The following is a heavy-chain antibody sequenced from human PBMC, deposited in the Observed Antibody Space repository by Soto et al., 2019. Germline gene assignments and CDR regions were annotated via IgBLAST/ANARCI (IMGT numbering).Heavy chain of an antibody. Sequence: PSETLSLTCTVSGGPISSGGYYWSWIRQHPGKGLEWIGYIYYSGSTYYNPSLKSRVTISVDTSKNQFSLKLSSVTAADTAVYYCARDCSSTSCYAFDIWGQGTMVTVSS. D-gene: IGHD2-2*01. J-gene: IGHJ3*02. CDR1: GGPISSGGYY. CDR2: IYYSGST. CDR3: ARDCSSTSCYAFDI. V-gene: IGHV4-31*03.